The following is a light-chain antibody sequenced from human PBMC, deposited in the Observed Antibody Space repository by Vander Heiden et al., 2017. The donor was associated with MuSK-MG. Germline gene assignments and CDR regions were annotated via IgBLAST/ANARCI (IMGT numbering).Light chain of an antibody. J-gene: IGKJ2*01. Sequence: DMQMTQSPSFLSASVGDRVSITCRASQSIGNYLNWYQHKPGRVPNLLIYAASSLQSGVPSRFFGSDSGTLYTLTISRLQPEDSATYYCQQADNIPYTFGQGTKLDIK. CDR2: AAS. CDR1: QSIGNY. CDR3: QQADNIPYT. V-gene: IGKV1-39*01.